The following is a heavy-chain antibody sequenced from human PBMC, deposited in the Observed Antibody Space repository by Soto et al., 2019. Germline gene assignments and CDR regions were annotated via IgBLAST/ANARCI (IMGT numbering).Heavy chain of an antibody. V-gene: IGHV1-3*01. D-gene: IGHD1-26*01. J-gene: IGHJ4*02. Sequence: QVQLVQSGAEVKKPGASVKVSCKASGYTFTSYAMHWVRQAPGQRLEWMGWINAGNGNTKYSQKFQGRVTITRDTSASIAYMELSSLRSEDTAVYYCAREPRVGSYYPIDNFDYWGQGTLVTVSS. CDR3: AREPRVGSYYPIDNFDY. CDR2: INAGNGNT. CDR1: GYTFTSYA.